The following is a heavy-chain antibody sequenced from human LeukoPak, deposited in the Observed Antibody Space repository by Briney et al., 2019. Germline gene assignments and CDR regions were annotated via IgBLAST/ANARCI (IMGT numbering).Heavy chain of an antibody. CDR1: GFTFSNTA. D-gene: IGHD6-13*01. J-gene: IGHJ4*02. Sequence: RTGGSLRLPCAASGFTFSNTAMSWVRRAPGKGLEWVSAISASGDGTFYTDSVKGRFTVSRDNSKNTLYLQMNSLRAEDTTVYYCAKARAGAGTFWLDYWGQGTLVTVSS. CDR2: ISASGDGT. CDR3: AKARAGAGTFWLDY. V-gene: IGHV3-23*01.